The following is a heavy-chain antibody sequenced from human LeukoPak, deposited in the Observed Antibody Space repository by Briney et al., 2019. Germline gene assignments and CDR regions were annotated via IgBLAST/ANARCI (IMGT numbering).Heavy chain of an antibody. D-gene: IGHD3-10*01. CDR1: GFTFSSYD. J-gene: IGHJ4*02. CDR3: ARGYYYGSGSPLDY. Sequence: GGSLRLSCAASGFTFSSYDMHWVRQATGKGLDWVSAIGTAGDTYYPGSVKGLFTISRENAKNSLYLQMSRLRAGDTAVYYCARGYYYGSGSPLDYWGQGTLVTVSS. CDR2: IGTAGDT. V-gene: IGHV3-13*01.